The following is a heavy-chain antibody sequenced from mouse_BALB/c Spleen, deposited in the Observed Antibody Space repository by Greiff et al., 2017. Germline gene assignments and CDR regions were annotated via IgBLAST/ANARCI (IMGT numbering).Heavy chain of an antibody. CDR2: ISDGGSYT. CDR3: AIDSYYDYDDAMDY. D-gene: IGHD2-4*01. V-gene: IGHV5-4*02. Sequence: EVNVVESGGGLVKPGGSLKLSCAASGFTFSDYYMYWVRQTPEKRLEWVATISDGGSYTYYPDSVKGRFTISRDNAKNNLYLQMSSLKSEDTAMYYCAIDSYYDYDDAMDYWGQGTSVTVSS. J-gene: IGHJ4*01. CDR1: GFTFSDYY.